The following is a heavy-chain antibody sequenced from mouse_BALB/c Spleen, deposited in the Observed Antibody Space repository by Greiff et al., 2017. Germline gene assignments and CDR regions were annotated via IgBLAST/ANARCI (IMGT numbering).Heavy chain of an antibody. CDR1: GYTFSSYW. D-gene: IGHD4-1*01. CDR2: ILPGSGST. Sequence: VKLMESGAELMKPGASVKISCKATGYTFSSYWIEWVKQRPGHGLEWIGEILPGSGSTNYNEKFKGKATFTADTSSNTAYMQLSSLTSEDSAVYYCARGPLTGTFYFDVWGAGTTVTVSS. CDR3: ARGPLTGTFYFDV. J-gene: IGHJ1*01. V-gene: IGHV1-9*01.